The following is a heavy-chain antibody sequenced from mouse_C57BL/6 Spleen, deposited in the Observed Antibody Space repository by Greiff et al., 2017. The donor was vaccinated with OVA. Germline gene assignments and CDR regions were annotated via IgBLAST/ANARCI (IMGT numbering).Heavy chain of an antibody. V-gene: IGHV1-64*01. CDR3: ARRVYYYGSSYNAMDY. CDR1: GYTFTSYW. J-gene: IGHJ4*01. D-gene: IGHD1-1*01. CDR2: IHPNSGST. Sequence: VKLQQPGAELVKPGASVKLSCKASGYTFTSYWMHWVKQRPGQGLEWIGMIHPNSGSTNYNEKFKSKATLTVDKSSSTAYMQLSSLTSEDSAVYYCARRVYYYGSSYNAMDYWGQGTSVTVSS.